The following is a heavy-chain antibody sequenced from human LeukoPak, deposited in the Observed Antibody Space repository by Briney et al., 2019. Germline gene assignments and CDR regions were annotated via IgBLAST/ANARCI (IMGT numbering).Heavy chain of an antibody. Sequence: GASVKVSCKVSGYTLTELSMHWVRQAPGKGLEWMGGFDPEDGETIYAQKFQGRVTMTEDTSTDTAYMELSSLRSEDTAVYYCATGVILWFGELLNSDYYFDYWGQGTLVTVSS. D-gene: IGHD3-10*01. CDR2: FDPEDGET. CDR1: GYTLTELS. CDR3: ATGVILWFGELLNSDYYFDY. J-gene: IGHJ4*02. V-gene: IGHV1-24*01.